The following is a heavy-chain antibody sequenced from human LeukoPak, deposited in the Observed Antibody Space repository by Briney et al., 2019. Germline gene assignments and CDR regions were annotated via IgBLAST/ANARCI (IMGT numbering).Heavy chain of an antibody. CDR2: IWYDGSNK. Sequence: PGGSLRLSCAASGFTFSSYGMHWVRQAPGKGLEWVAVIWYDGSNKYYADSVKGRFTICRDNSNNTPYLQMNSLRAEDTAVYYCARDWQGRPVGPQIYSYGPLGGRYNWFDPWGQGTLVTVSS. D-gene: IGHD5-18*01. CDR1: GFTFSSYG. CDR3: ARDWQGRPVGPQIYSYGPLGGRYNWFDP. V-gene: IGHV3-33*08. J-gene: IGHJ5*02.